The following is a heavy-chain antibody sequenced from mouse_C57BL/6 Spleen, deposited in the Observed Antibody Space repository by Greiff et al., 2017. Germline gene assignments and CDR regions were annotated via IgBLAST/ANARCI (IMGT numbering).Heavy chain of an antibody. CDR3: AKSRKTFDY. CDR2: IDPSDSYT. V-gene: IGHV1-50*01. CDR1: GYTFTSYW. Sequence: QVQLQQSGAELVKPGASVKLSCKASGYTFTSYWMQWVKQRPGQGLEWIGEIDPSDSYTNYNQKFKGKATLTVDTSSSTAYMQLNSLTSEDSAVYYCAKSRKTFDYWGQGTTLTVSS. J-gene: IGHJ2*01.